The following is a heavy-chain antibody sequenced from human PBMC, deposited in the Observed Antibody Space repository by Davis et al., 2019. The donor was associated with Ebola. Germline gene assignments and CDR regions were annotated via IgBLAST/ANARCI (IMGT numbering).Heavy chain of an antibody. J-gene: IGHJ6*02. CDR2: IYSGGST. V-gene: IGHV3-53*01. CDR1: GFTVSSNY. D-gene: IGHD3-3*01. CDR3: AKSGILEWLLYSDYYYGMDV. Sequence: GESLKISCAASGFTVSSNYMSWVRQAPGKGLEWVSVIYSGGSTYYADSVKGRFTISRDNSKNTLYLQMNSLRAEDTAVYYCAKSGILEWLLYSDYYYGMDVWGQGTTVTVSS.